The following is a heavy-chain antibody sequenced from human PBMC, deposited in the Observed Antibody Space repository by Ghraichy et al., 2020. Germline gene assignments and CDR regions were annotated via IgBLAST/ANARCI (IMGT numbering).Heavy chain of an antibody. V-gene: IGHV3-7*03. CDR1: GFTFSSYW. CDR3: ARDRGGSNTHFGYFDL. D-gene: IGHD1-26*01. CDR2: IKQDGSEK. Sequence: GGSLRLSCAASGFTFSSYWMSWVRQAPGKGLEWVANIKQDGSEKYYVDSVKGRFTISRDNAKNSLYLQMNSLRAEDTAVYYCARDRGGSNTHFGYFDLWGRGTLVTVSS. J-gene: IGHJ2*01.